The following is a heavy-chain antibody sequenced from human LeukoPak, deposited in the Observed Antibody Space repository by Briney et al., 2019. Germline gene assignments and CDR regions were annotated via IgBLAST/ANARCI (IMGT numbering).Heavy chain of an antibody. CDR3: TRLGAMVDY. J-gene: IGHJ4*02. D-gene: IGHD5-18*01. CDR2: TRSKANSYAT. Sequence: GGSLRLSCAASGFTFSGSAMHWVRQASGKGLEWVGRTRSKANSYATAYAASVKGRFTISRDDSKNTAYLQMNSLKTEDTAVYYCTRLGAMVDYWGQGTLVTVSS. CDR1: GFTFSGSA. V-gene: IGHV3-73*01.